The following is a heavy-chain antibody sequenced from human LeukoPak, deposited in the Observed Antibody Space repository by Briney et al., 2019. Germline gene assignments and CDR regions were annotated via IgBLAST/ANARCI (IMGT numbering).Heavy chain of an antibody. Sequence: GASVKVSCKASGGTFSSYTISWVRQAPGQGLEWMGRIIPILGIANYAQKFQSRVTITADKSTNTAYMELSSLRSEDTAVYYCARDLRYYYGSGTGQDAFDIWGQGTMVTVSS. CDR1: GGTFSSYT. CDR2: IIPILGIA. V-gene: IGHV1-69*04. CDR3: ARDLRYYYGSGTGQDAFDI. D-gene: IGHD3-10*01. J-gene: IGHJ3*02.